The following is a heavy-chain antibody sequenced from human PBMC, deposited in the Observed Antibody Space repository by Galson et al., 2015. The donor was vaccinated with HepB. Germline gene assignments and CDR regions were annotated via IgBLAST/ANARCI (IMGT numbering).Heavy chain of an antibody. CDR1: GYTFSSYG. CDR2: ISAYNGNT. D-gene: IGHD2-2*01. CDR3: ARRGLGYCSSTSCSRGFDY. J-gene: IGHJ4*02. Sequence: SVKVSCKASGYTFSSYGISWVRQAPGQGPDWMGWISAYNGNTNYAQKLQGRVTMTTDTSSSTAYMELRSLRFDDTAVYYCARRGLGYCSSTSCSRGFDYWGQGTLVTVSS. V-gene: IGHV1-18*01.